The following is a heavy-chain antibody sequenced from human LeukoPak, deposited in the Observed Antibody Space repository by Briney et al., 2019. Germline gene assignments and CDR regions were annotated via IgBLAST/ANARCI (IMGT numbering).Heavy chain of an antibody. D-gene: IGHD3-3*01. V-gene: IGHV4-59*01. CDR1: GGSISSYY. Sequence: PSETLSLTCTVSGGSISSYYWSWIRQPPGKGLEWIGYIYYSGSTNYNPSLKSRVTISVDTSKNQFSLKLSSVTAADTAVYYCARYYDFWSGSPHFDYWGQGTLVTVSS. J-gene: IGHJ4*02. CDR2: IYYSGST. CDR3: ARYYDFWSGSPHFDY.